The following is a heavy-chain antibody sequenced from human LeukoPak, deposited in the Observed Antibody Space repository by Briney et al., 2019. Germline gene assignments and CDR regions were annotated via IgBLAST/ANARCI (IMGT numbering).Heavy chain of an antibody. V-gene: IGHV1-18*04. CDR1: GYTFSSYG. J-gene: IGHJ5*02. D-gene: IGHD6-19*01. CDR2: IGTYNGNT. Sequence: ASVKVSCKASGYTFSSYGISWVRQAPGQGLEWMGWIGTYNGNTNYAQKLQGRVTMTTDISTSTAYMELRSLRSDDTAVYYCARVGSGWYGLEIRKSWFDPWGQGTLVTVSS. CDR3: ARVGSGWYGLEIRKSWFDP.